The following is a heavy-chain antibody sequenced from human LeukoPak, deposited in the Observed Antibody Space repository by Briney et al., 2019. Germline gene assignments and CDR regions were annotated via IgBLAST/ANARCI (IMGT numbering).Heavy chain of an antibody. D-gene: IGHD1-26*01. J-gene: IGHJ4*02. Sequence: TGGSLRLSCAASGFTFDDYAMHWVRQAPGKGLEWVSGISWNGGSIDYADSVKGRFTISRDNAKNSLYLQMNSLRAEDTALYYCAKDGIGGSYWLDYWGQGTLVTVSS. CDR2: ISWNGGSI. V-gene: IGHV3-9*01. CDR3: AKDGIGGSYWLDY. CDR1: GFTFDDYA.